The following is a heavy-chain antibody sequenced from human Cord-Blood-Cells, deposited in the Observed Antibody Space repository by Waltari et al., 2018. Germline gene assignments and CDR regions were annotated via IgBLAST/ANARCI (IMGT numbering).Heavy chain of an antibody. Sequence: QVQLQQWGAGLLKPSETLSLTCAVYGGSFSGYYWSWIRQPPGKGLEWIGEINHSGSTSSNPSLKSRVTISVDTSKNQFSRKLSSVTAADTAVYYCASLCSGGSCNPDYYYGMDVWGQGTTVTVSS. V-gene: IGHV4-34*01. D-gene: IGHD2-15*01. CDR1: GGSFSGYY. CDR2: INHSGST. J-gene: IGHJ6*02. CDR3: ASLCSGGSCNPDYYYGMDV.